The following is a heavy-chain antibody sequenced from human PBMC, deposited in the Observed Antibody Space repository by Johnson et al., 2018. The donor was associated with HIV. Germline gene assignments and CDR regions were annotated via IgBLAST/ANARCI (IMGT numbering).Heavy chain of an antibody. D-gene: IGHD2-15*01. J-gene: IGHJ3*02. CDR3: AKDQFAVCSGGSCYSVPLAFDI. CDR1: EFTFSSYG. V-gene: IGHV3-33*06. CDR2: IWYDGSNK. Sequence: QVQLVESGGGLVQPGGSLRLSCAASEFTFSSYGMHWVRQAPGKGLEWVAVIWYDGSNKYYADSVKGRFTISRDNSKNTLYLQMNSLRAEDTAVYYCAKDQFAVCSGGSCYSVPLAFDIWGQGTMVSVSS.